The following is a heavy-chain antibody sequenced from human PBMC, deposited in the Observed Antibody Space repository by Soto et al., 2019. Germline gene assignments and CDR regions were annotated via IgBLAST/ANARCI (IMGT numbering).Heavy chain of an antibody. CDR1: GGSINSYY. CDR3: ARHNPIGNNWNYFDY. V-gene: IGHV4-59*01. D-gene: IGHD1-1*01. CDR2: ISYSGST. Sequence: SETLSLTCTVSGGSINSYYWGWVRQPPGKGLEWIGYISYSGSTSNTPSLTGRVTISVDTSKNQFSLKVSSVTAADTAVYYCARHNPIGNNWNYFDYWGQGTLVTVSS. J-gene: IGHJ4*02.